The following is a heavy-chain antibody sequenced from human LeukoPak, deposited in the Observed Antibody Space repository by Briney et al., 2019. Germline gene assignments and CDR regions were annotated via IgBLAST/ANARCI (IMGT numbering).Heavy chain of an antibody. CDR3: ARGLASGVMSPFDY. V-gene: IGHV3-30*03. Sequence: GRSLRLSCAASGFTFSSYGMHWVRQAPGKGLEWVAVISYDGSNKYYADSVKGRFTISRDNSKNTLYLQMNSLRAEDTAVYYCARGLASGVMSPFDYWGQGTLVTVSS. CDR1: GFTFSSYG. J-gene: IGHJ4*02. CDR2: ISYDGSNK. D-gene: IGHD3-16*01.